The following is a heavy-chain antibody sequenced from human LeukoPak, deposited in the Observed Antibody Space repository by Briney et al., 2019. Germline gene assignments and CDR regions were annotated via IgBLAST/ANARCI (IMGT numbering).Heavy chain of an antibody. V-gene: IGHV4-39*01. CDR3: ARHLSNIVVVPAAPFDY. CDR1: GGSISSGSYY. J-gene: IGHJ4*02. Sequence: PSETLSLTCTVSGGSISSGSYYWSWIRQPAGKGLEWIGSIYYSGSTYYNPSLKSRVTISVDTSKNQFSLKLSSVTAADTAVYYCARHLSNIVVVPAAPFDYWGQGTLVTVSS. CDR2: IYYSGST. D-gene: IGHD2-2*01.